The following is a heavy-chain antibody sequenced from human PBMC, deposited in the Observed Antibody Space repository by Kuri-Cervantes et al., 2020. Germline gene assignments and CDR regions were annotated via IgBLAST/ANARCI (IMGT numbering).Heavy chain of an antibody. D-gene: IGHD6-25*01. CDR2: MNPNSGNT. CDR1: GYTFTSYD. Sequence: ASVKVSCKASGYTFTSYDINWVRQATGQGLEWMGWMNPNSGNTGYAQKFQGRVTMTRNTSISTAYMELSSLRSEDTAVYYCARVPSRAFLAAPHFDYWGQGTLVTVSS. J-gene: IGHJ4*02. CDR3: ARVPSRAFLAAPHFDY. V-gene: IGHV1-8*02.